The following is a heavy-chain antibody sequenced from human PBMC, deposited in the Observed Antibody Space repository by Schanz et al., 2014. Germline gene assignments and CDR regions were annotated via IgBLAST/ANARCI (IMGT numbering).Heavy chain of an antibody. CDR3: ARDRVGASSYFDY. CDR1: GFTFSKYG. D-gene: IGHD1-26*01. CDR2: IWYNGSNK. J-gene: IGHJ4*02. V-gene: IGHV3-33*01. Sequence: QVQPAESGADVDQPGRSLRLSCAASGFTFSKYGVHWVRQAPGKGLEWVAVIWYNGSNKYYADSVRGRFTISRDNSKDTLYLQMNNLRAEDTAVYDCARDRVGASSYFDYWGQGTLVTDSS.